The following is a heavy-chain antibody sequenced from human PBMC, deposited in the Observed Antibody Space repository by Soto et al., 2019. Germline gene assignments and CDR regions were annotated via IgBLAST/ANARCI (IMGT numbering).Heavy chain of an antibody. CDR1: GGSINSVAYF. CDR3: ARDLGSGTQKGYYGVDV. V-gene: IGHV4-31*02. CDR2: IYYTGSA. D-gene: IGHD6-19*01. Sequence: QVKLQESGPGLVKPTQTLSLTCTVSGGSINSVAYFWSWIRQQPGKGLEWIGYIYYTGSAHYNPSLKSRAIISIDTSKSQVSLTMSSLTVEDTAVYFCARDLGSGTQKGYYGVDVWGHGITVTGSS. J-gene: IGHJ6*01.